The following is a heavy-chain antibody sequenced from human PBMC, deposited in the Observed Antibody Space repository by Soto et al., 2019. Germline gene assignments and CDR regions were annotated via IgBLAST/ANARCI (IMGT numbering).Heavy chain of an antibody. V-gene: IGHV3-30*18. CDR1: GFTVGRFG. D-gene: IGHD3-9*01. CDR2: ISYDGSNK. CDR3: EKDLPARSIRIEPQY. Sequence: GGCLRLSCEDSGFTVGRFGMHCVRQATLKGLEWVAVISYDGSNKYYAESVKGRFTISRDNSKNTLYMQINRLRAEETAVSYCEKDLPARSIRIEPQYWGQGTLVTLPS. J-gene: IGHJ4*02.